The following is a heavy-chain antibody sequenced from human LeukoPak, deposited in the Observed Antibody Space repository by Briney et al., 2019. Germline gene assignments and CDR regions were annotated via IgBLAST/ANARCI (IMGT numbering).Heavy chain of an antibody. Sequence: SETLSLTCAVSGYSISSGYYWGWIRQPPGKGLEWIGSIYHSGSTYYNPSLKSRVTISVDTYKNQFSLKLSSVTAADTAVYYCARHIAVAALGFDPWGQGTLVTVSS. D-gene: IGHD6-19*01. CDR2: IYHSGST. V-gene: IGHV4-38-2*01. J-gene: IGHJ5*02. CDR1: GYSISSGYY. CDR3: ARHIAVAALGFDP.